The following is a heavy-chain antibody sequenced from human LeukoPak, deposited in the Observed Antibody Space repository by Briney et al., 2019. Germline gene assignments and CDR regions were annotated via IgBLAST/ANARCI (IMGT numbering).Heavy chain of an antibody. D-gene: IGHD1-26*01. CDR3: AKGLRGNYDY. Sequence: GESLTLSCAASGFTFSNYAMTWVRQPPPKGLEWISAINVRGGDTYYADSVKGRFTISRDNSKNTLYLQMNSLRAEDTAVYYCAKGLRGNYDYWGQGTLVTVSS. V-gene: IGHV3-23*01. CDR1: GFTFSNYA. J-gene: IGHJ4*02. CDR2: INVRGGDT.